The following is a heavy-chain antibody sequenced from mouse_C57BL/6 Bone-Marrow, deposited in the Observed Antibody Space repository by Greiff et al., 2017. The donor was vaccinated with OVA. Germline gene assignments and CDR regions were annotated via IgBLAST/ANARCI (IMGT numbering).Heavy chain of an antibody. CDR2: IDPEDGET. J-gene: IGHJ1*03. Sequence: VQLQQPGAELVRPGTSVKLSCKASGYTFTSYWMHWVKQRTEQGLEWIGRIDPEDGETKYAPKFQGKATITADTSSNTAYLQLSSLTSEDTAVYYCARITTVGWGTGTTVTVSS. CDR3: ARITTVG. D-gene: IGHD1-1*01. V-gene: IGHV14-2*01. CDR1: GYTFTSYW.